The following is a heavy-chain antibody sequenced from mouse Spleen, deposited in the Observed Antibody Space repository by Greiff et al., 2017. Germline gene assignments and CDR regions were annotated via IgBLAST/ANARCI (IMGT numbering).Heavy chain of an antibody. CDR1: GFTFSSYA. CDR3: ARHYDGGWFAY. J-gene: IGHJ3*01. CDR2: ISSGGGNT. Sequence: EVKVVESGGGLVKRGGSLKLSCAASGFTFSSYAMSWVRQTPEKRLEWVATISSGGGNTYYPDSVKGRFTISRDNAKNTRYLQMSSLKSEDTTMYYSARHYDGGWFAYWGPGALVTVSA. V-gene: IGHV5-9*04. D-gene: IGHD2-3*01.